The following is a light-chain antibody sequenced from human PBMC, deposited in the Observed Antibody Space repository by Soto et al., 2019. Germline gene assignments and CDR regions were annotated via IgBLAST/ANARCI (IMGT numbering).Light chain of an antibody. V-gene: IGKV1-13*02. CDR2: DAS. CDR1: QGISSA. J-gene: IGKJ4*01. CDR3: QQFNSYLLT. Sequence: AIQLTQSPSSLSASVGDRVTITCRASQGISSALAWYQQQSGKAPSLLIYDASTLESGVPSRFSGSGSGTDFTLTISSLQPEDFTTYYCQQFNSYLLTFGGGTKVEIK.